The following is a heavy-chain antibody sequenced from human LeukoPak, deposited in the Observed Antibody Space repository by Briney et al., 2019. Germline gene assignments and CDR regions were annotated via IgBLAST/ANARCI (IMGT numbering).Heavy chain of an antibody. V-gene: IGHV3-48*01. D-gene: IGHD1-7*01. Sequence: PGGSLRLSCAASGFTFSSYSINWVRQAPGKGLEWVSYISSSSSTIYYADSVKGRFTISRDNAKNSLHLQMNSLRAEDTAVYYCARDGQTGTTVYRGQGTLVTVSS. J-gene: IGHJ4*02. CDR1: GFTFSSYS. CDR3: ARDGQTGTTVY. CDR2: ISSSSSTI.